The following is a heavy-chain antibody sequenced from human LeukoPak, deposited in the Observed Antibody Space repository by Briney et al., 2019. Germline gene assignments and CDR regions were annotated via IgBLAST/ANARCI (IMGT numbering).Heavy chain of an antibody. CDR1: GYSISSGYY. Sequence: SETLSLTCTVSGYSISSGYYWGWVRQPPGKGLEWIGSIYHSGSTYYNPSLKSRVTISVDTSKNQFSLKLTSVTAADTAVYYCAGKYYYDISGYFYVDYWGQGSLVTVSS. D-gene: IGHD3-22*01. CDR3: AGKYYYDISGYFYVDY. CDR2: IYHSGST. V-gene: IGHV4-38-2*02. J-gene: IGHJ4*02.